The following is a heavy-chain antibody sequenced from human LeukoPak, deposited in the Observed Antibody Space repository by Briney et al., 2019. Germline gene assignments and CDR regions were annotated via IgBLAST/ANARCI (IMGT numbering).Heavy chain of an antibody. CDR2: IKQDGREK. Sequence: PGGSLRLSCAASGFTFSSYWMSWVRQAPVKGLEWVANIKQDGREKYYVDSVKGRFSISRDNARNSVYLQMNSLRAEDTAVYYCARDINRYYGDYWGQGALVIVSS. D-gene: IGHD3-3*01. CDR3: ARDINRYYGDY. J-gene: IGHJ4*02. V-gene: IGHV3-7*01. CDR1: GFTFSSYW.